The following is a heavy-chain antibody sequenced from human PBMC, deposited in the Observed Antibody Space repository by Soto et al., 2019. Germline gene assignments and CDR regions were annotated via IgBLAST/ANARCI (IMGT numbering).Heavy chain of an antibody. CDR3: ARDGSISGSYRNSFDP. CDR1: GGTFSSYA. D-gene: IGHD1-26*01. J-gene: IGHJ5*02. V-gene: IGHV1-69*13. CDR2: IIPIFGTA. Sequence: GASVKVSCKASGGTFSSYAISWVRQAPGQGLEWMGGIIPIFGTANYAQKFQGRVTITADESTSTAYMELSSLRSEDTAVYYCARDGSISGSYRNSFDPWGQGPLVTVSS.